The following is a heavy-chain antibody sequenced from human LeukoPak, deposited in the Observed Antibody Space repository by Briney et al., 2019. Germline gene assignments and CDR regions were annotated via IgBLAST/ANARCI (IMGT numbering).Heavy chain of an antibody. CDR3: ARSASAYCSSTSCRTPIDY. CDR1: GFTFSDYY. Sequence: NPGGSLRLSCAASGFTFSDYYMSWIRQAPGEGLEWVSYISSSGSTIYYADSVKGRFTISRDNAKNSLYLQMNSLRAEDTAVYYCARSASAYCSSTSCRTPIDYWGQGTLVTVSS. CDR2: ISSSGSTI. J-gene: IGHJ4*02. D-gene: IGHD2-2*01. V-gene: IGHV3-11*04.